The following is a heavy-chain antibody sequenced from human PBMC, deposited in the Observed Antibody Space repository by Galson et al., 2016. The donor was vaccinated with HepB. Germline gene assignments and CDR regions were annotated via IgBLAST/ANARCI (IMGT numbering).Heavy chain of an antibody. CDR1: GFIFSTYD. V-gene: IGHV3-9*01. J-gene: IGHJ4*02. CDR2: ISWNSGSI. Sequence: SLRLSCAASGFIFSTYDMHWVRQAPGKGLEWVSGISWNSGSIGYADSVKGRFIISRDNAKNSLYLQMNGLRAEDTALYYCAKDSDLTLSQYSSGRFRETKRGYFGDWGQGTLVTVSS. D-gene: IGHD6-19*01. CDR3: AKDSDLTLSQYSSGRFRETKRGYFGD.